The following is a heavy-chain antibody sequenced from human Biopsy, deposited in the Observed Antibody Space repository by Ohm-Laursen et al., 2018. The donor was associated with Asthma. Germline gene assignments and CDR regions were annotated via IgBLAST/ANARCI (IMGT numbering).Heavy chain of an antibody. CDR2: IIPMYGVP. CDR1: GGTFSNYV. Sequence: SVKVSCKASGGTFSNYVFSWVRQAPGQGLEWMGGIIPMYGVPKVAQKFQGRVTMTRDTSISTAYMELSSLRSEDTAVYYCTRWSLRVRDTPNDYWGQGTLVTVSS. D-gene: IGHD3-16*01. V-gene: IGHV1-69*10. CDR3: TRWSLRVRDTPNDY. J-gene: IGHJ4*02.